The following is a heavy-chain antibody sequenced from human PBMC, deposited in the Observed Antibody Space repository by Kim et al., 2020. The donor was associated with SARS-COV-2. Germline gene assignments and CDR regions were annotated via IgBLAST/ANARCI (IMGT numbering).Heavy chain of an antibody. D-gene: IGHD6-19*01. J-gene: IGHJ5*02. V-gene: IGHV1-24*01. CDR1: GYTLTELS. CDR3: ATGPAVAGTGGWFDP. Sequence: ASVKVSCKVSGYTLTELSMHWVRQAPGKGLEWMGGFDPEDGETIYAQNFQGRVTMTGETSTDTAYMELSSRRSEDTAVYYCATGPAVAGTGGWFDPWGQGTLVTVSS. CDR2: FDPEDGET.